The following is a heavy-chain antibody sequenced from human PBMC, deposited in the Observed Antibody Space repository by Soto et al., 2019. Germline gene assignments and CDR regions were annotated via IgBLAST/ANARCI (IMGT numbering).Heavy chain of an antibody. V-gene: IGHV3-7*03. CDR1: GFTFSSYW. D-gene: IGHD3-16*01. CDR2: IKQDGSET. J-gene: IGHJ5*02. CDR3: AGEKGDYVEGWFDP. Sequence: EVQLLESGGGLVQPGGSLRLSCAASGFTFSSYWMSWVRQAPGKGLEWVANIKQDGSETYYVDSVKGRFTISRDNAKNQLYLQMNGLRAEDKAAYYCAGEKGDYVEGWFDPWGQGTLVTVSS.